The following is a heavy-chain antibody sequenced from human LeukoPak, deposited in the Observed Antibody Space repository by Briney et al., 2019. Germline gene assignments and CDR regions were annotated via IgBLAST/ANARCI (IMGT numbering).Heavy chain of an antibody. Sequence: GGSLRLSCAASGFTFSDYYMTWIRQAPGKGLEWLSYISGSGSTIYYADSVKGRFTISRDNAKNSLYLQMNSLRAEDTAVYYCAKPFEEAATSYYFDYWGQGTLVTVSS. V-gene: IGHV3-11*01. CDR3: AKPFEEAATSYYFDY. CDR2: ISGSGSTI. D-gene: IGHD2-15*01. CDR1: GFTFSDYY. J-gene: IGHJ4*02.